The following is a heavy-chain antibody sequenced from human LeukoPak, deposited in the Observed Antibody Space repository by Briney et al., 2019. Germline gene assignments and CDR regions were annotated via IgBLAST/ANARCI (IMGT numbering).Heavy chain of an antibody. Sequence: GGSLRLSCAASGFTFSDYYMSWIRQAPGKGLEWVSAISGSGGSTYYADSVKGPFTISRDNSKNTLYLQMNSLRAEDTAVYYCAKPGYSYGLGDYFDYWGQGTLVTVSS. CDR3: AKPGYSYGLGDYFDY. D-gene: IGHD5-18*01. J-gene: IGHJ4*02. CDR2: ISGSGGST. V-gene: IGHV3-23*01. CDR1: GFTFSDYY.